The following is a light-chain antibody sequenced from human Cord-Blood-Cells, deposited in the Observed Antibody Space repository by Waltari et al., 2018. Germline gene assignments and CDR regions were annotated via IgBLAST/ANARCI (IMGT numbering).Light chain of an antibody. CDR1: QSISSY. CDR3: QQSYSTPYT. CDR2: AAS. J-gene: IGKJ2*01. V-gene: IGKV1-39*01. Sequence: DIQMTQSPSSLSASVGGRVTITCRASQSISSYLNWYQPKPGKAPKLLLYAASSLHSGVPSRFSGSGSETDVTHTISSLQPEDIATYYCQQSYSTPYTFGQGTKLDIK.